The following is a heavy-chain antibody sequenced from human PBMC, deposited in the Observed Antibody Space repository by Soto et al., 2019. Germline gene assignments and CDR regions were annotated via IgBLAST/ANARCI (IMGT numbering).Heavy chain of an antibody. CDR3: SRDPTGYSSGWGYYGMDV. V-gene: IGHV1-69*01. Sequence: WVQHAKEKGLEWMGGIIPIFGTANYAQKFQGRVTITADESTSTAYMELSSLRSEDTAVYYCSRDPTGYSSGWGYYGMDVWGQGTTVPVSS. J-gene: IGHJ6*02. D-gene: IGHD6-19*01. CDR2: IIPIFGTA.